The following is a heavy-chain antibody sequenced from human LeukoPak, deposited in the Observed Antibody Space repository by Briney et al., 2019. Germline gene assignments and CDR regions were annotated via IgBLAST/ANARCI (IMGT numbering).Heavy chain of an antibody. CDR3: ARGLRTGYSGYDSRCDY. CDR2: IYYSGST. V-gene: IGHV4-59*01. J-gene: IGHJ4*02. D-gene: IGHD5-12*01. CDR1: GGSISSYY. Sequence: SGTLFLTCTVSGGSISSYYWSWIRQPPGKGLEWIGYIYYSGSTNYDPSLKSRVTISVDTSKNQFSLKLSSVTAADTAVYYCARGLRTGYSGYDSRCDYWGQGTLVTVSS.